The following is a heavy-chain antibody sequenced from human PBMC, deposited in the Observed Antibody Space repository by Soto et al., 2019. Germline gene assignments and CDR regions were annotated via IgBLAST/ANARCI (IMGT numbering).Heavy chain of an antibody. V-gene: IGHV4-30-4*01. Sequence: PSETLSLTCSVSGGSISSGYYYWSWIRQPPGKGLEWIGNIYHSGSTYYNPSLKSRVTISVDTSKNQFSLKLSSVTAADTAVYYCARDHGWVAFDIWGQGTMVTVSS. CDR1: GGSISSGYYY. CDR2: IYHSGST. J-gene: IGHJ3*02. CDR3: ARDHGWVAFDI.